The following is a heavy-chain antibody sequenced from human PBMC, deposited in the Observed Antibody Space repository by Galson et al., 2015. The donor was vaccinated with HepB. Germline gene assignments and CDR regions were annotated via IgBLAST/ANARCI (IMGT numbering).Heavy chain of an antibody. J-gene: IGHJ4*02. D-gene: IGHD3-22*01. CDR3: AKDQSYYEDSSGFDY. Sequence: SLRLSCAASGFTFDNYGMHWVRQAPGKGLEWVAVITYDGIDEHYGSSVRGRFTISRDNSNNMVYLQMNGLRTEDTATYYCAKDQSYYEDSSGFDYWGQGTLVAVSS. V-gene: IGHV3-30*18. CDR2: ITYDGIDE. CDR1: GFTFDNYG.